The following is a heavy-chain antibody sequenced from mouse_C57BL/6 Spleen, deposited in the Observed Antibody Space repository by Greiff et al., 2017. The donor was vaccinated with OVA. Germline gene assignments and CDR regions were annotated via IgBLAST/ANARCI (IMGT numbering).Heavy chain of an antibody. CDR3: ARGGGSSFLSYWYFDV. CDR1: GFNIKDYY. J-gene: IGHJ1*03. D-gene: IGHD1-1*01. V-gene: IGHV14-2*01. CDR2: IDPEDGEP. Sequence: EVQLQQSGAELVKPGASVKLSCTASGFNIKDYYMHWVKQRTEQGLEWIGRIDPEDGEPKYAPKFQGKATITADTSSNTAYLQLSSLTSEDTSVYYCARGGGSSFLSYWYFDVWGTGTTVTVSS.